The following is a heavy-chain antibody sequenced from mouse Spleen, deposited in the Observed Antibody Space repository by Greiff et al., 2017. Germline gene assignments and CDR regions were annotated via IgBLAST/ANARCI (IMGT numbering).Heavy chain of an antibody. CDR3: ARSYRYDSYYFDY. CDR2: ISSGGSYT. CDR1: GFTFSSYA. J-gene: IGHJ2*01. Sequence: EVHLVESGGGLVKPGGSLKLSCAASGFTFSSYAMSWVRQTPEKRLEWVATISSGGSYTYYPDSVKGRFTISRDNAKNTLYLQMSSLKSEDTAMYYCARSYRYDSYYFDYWGQGTTLTVSS. V-gene: IGHV5-9-3*01. D-gene: IGHD2-14*01.